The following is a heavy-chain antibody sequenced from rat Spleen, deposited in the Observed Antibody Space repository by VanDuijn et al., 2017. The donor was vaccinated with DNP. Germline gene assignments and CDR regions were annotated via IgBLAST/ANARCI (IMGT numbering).Heavy chain of an antibody. J-gene: IGHJ3*01. V-gene: IGHV4-2*01. D-gene: IGHD1-11*01. Sequence: EVKLVESGGVLVQPGRSLKLSCAASGLNFSDYWMGWVRQAPGKGLEWMGEIKQDSTIINHNPSLRDRFTISRDNAQNSLYLQMNTLGSEDKAIYSCVTRGTWIDNWFAHWGQGTLVTVSS. CDR1: GLNFSDYW. CDR3: VTRGTWIDNWFAH. CDR2: IKQDSTII.